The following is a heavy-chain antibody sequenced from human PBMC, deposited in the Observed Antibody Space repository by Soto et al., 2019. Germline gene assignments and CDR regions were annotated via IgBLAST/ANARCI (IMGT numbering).Heavy chain of an antibody. CDR3: ARDKGYGFGWSSSSGMDV. J-gene: IGHJ6*02. CDR2: ISGYNGNT. V-gene: IGHV1-18*01. CDR1: DYTFSNFG. Sequence: QVQLVQSGAEVMTPGASVKVSCKASDYTFSNFGLSWVRQAPGQGLEWMGWISGYNGNTNSAERFQGRVTMTTDTSTSTAYMEVRSLTSDDTAVYYCARDKGYGFGWSSSSGMDVWGQGTTVTVSS. D-gene: IGHD5-18*01.